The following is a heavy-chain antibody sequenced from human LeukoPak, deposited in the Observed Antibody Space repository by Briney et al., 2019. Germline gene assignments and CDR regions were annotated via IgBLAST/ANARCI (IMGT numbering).Heavy chain of an antibody. J-gene: IGHJ1*01. D-gene: IGHD3-9*01. CDR1: GFTFTNYA. CDR3: ARDGHYDILTGYFQD. Sequence: GGSLRLSCAASGFTFTNYAMSWVRQAPGKGLEWVSGIRSSGADTLYADSVKGRFTISRDNAKNSLYLQMNSLRAEDTAVYYCARDGHYDILTGYFQDWGQGTLVTVSS. V-gene: IGHV3-23*01. CDR2: IRSSGADT.